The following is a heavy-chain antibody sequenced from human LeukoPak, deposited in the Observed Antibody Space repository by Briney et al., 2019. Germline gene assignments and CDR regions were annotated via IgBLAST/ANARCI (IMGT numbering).Heavy chain of an antibody. D-gene: IGHD4/OR15-4a*01. V-gene: IGHV3-33*01. CDR3: ARDLGHFSRGASYFDY. Sequence: PGGSLRLSCATSGFTFSSYGFHWVRQALGKGLEWVAVIWYDGSQKYYLDSVMGRFTISRDSFDNTVYLQMNGLRAEDTAVYYCARDLGHFSRGASYFDYWGQGALVTVSS. J-gene: IGHJ4*02. CDR1: GFTFSSYG. CDR2: IWYDGSQK.